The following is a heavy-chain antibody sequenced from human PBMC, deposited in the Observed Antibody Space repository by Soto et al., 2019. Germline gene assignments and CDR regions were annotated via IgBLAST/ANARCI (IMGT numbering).Heavy chain of an antibody. CDR2: SRDKVHSHTT. D-gene: IGHD5-12*01. CDR1: GFTFSDHY. Sequence: EVQLAESGGGLVQPGGSLRLSRAASGFTFSDHYMDWVRQAPGKGLEWVGRSRDKVHSHTTEYAASVKGRFTISRGDSENSLYLQMNSLKTEDTAVYYCARGVVSTGYFDYWGQGTLVTVSS. V-gene: IGHV3-72*01. CDR3: ARGVVSTGYFDY. J-gene: IGHJ4*02.